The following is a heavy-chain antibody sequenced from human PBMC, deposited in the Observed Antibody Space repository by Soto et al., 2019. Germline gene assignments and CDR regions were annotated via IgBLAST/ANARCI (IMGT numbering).Heavy chain of an antibody. CDR1: GFTFSSYA. Sequence: QVQLVESGGGVVQPGRSLRLSCAASGFTFSSYAMHWVRQAPGKGLEWVAVISYDGSNKYYADSVQGRFTISRDNSKNTLYLQMNILRAEDTAVYYCARDRPVYDILTPPGEYYYYYGIDVWGQGTTVTVSS. CDR2: ISYDGSNK. D-gene: IGHD3-9*01. V-gene: IGHV3-30-3*01. CDR3: ARDRPVYDILTPPGEYYYYYGIDV. J-gene: IGHJ6*02.